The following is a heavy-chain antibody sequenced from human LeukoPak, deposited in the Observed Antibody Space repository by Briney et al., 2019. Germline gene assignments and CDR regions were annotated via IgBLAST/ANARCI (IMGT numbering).Heavy chain of an antibody. J-gene: IGHJ4*02. D-gene: IGHD5-24*01. CDR2: IKSDGSGT. CDR1: GFTFYDYG. V-gene: IGHV3-74*01. CDR3: AGGDGYGMDY. Sequence: GGSLRLFCAASGFTFYDYGMSWVRQAPGKGLEWIARIKSDGSGTSYAESVKDRFTISRDNAKTTLYLQMNSLRDEDMAVYYCAGGDGYGMDYWGQGTRVTVSS.